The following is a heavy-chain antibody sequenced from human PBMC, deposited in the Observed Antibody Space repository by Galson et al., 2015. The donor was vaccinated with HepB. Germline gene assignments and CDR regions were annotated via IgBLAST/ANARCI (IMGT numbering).Heavy chain of an antibody. Sequence: SLRLSCAASGLTFSSYYFHWVRLVPGEGLVWVSRINSAGTSTNYADPVKGRFTISRDNAKNTLYLQMNSLRVEDTALYYCTREWRGDSGSGVTAGPFDIWGQGTMVTVSS. CDR2: INSAGTST. CDR1: GLTFSSYY. D-gene: IGHD3-10*01. J-gene: IGHJ3*02. CDR3: TREWRGDSGSGVTAGPFDI. V-gene: IGHV3-74*01.